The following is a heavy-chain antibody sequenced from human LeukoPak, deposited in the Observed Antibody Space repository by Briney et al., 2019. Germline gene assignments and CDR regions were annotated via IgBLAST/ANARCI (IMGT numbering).Heavy chain of an antibody. D-gene: IGHD2-15*01. CDR2: VYYSGST. J-gene: IGHJ6*02. CDR3: ARGQGGSLNRYYYYYGMDV. CDR1: GASISAHY. Sequence: SETLSLTCTVSGASISAHYWSWIRQPPGKGLEYIGDVYYSGSTNYNPSLKSRVTISVDTSKNQFSLKLSSVTAADTAVYYCARGQGGSLNRYYYYYGMDVWGQGTTVTVSS. V-gene: IGHV4-59*08.